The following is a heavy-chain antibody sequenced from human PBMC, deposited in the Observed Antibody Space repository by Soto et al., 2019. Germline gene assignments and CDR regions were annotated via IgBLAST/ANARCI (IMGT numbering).Heavy chain of an antibody. CDR3: ARGIVVVVAATKTNWFDP. CDR2: LYYNGSA. Sequence: SETMDLTCTASGGSINSYYGSWIRQPPGKGLEWIGYLYYNGSANYNPSLKTRVTISLDTSKHQSSLKLNSVTAADTAVYYCARGIVVVVAATKTNWFDPWGQGTLVTVSS. CDR1: GGSINSYY. D-gene: IGHD2-15*01. J-gene: IGHJ5*02. V-gene: IGHV4-59*01.